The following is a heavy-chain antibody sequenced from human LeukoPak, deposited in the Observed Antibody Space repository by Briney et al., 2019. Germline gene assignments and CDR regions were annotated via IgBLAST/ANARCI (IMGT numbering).Heavy chain of an antibody. D-gene: IGHD4-17*01. CDR3: ARTHSRVTSTSEFDY. Sequence: GGSLRLSCAASGFTFSSYGMHWVRQAPGKGLEWVAVIWYDGSNKYYADSVKGRFTISRDNSKNTLYLQMNSLRAEDTAVYYCARTHSRVTSTSEFDYWGQGTLVTVSS. J-gene: IGHJ4*02. CDR2: IWYDGSNK. V-gene: IGHV3-33*01. CDR1: GFTFSSYG.